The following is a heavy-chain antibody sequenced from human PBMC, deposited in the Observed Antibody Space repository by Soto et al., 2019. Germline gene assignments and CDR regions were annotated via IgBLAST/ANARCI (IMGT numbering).Heavy chain of an antibody. CDR3: VRGTGATAAAHKVLFEY. Sequence: GESLKISCEGSGYSFTTYWIGWVRQMPRKGLEWMGMIYPADSDIRYSPSFQGQVTISADKSINTAYLQWSSLKASDTAMYYCVRGTGATAAAHKVLFEYWGQGTQVTVSS. CDR2: IYPADSDI. CDR1: GYSFTTYW. V-gene: IGHV5-51*01. J-gene: IGHJ4*02. D-gene: IGHD2-15*01.